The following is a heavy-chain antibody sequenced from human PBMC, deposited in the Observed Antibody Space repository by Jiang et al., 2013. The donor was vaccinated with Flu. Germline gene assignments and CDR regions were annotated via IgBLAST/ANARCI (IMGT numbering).Heavy chain of an antibody. CDR2: IYWNDDK. Sequence: KPTQTLTLTCTFSGFSLSTSGVGVGWIRQPPGKALEWLALIYWNDDKRYSPSLKSRLTITKDTSKNQVVLTMTNMDPVDTATYYCAHRPGILTGYYYFDYWGQGTLVTVSS. CDR3: AHRPGILTGYYYFDY. CDR1: GFSLSTSGVG. J-gene: IGHJ4*02. V-gene: IGHV2-5*01. D-gene: IGHD3-9*01.